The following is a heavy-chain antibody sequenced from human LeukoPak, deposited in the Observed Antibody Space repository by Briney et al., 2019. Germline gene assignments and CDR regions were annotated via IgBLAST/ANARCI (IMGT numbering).Heavy chain of an antibody. Sequence: GGSLRLSCAASGFTFSSYSMNWVRQAPGKGLEWVSSISSSSSYIYYADSVKGRFTISRDNAKNSLYLQMNSLRAEDTAVYYCARDSHSIYSGYDHPGYWGQGTLVTVSS. D-gene: IGHD5-12*01. CDR3: ARDSHSIYSGYDHPGY. J-gene: IGHJ4*02. CDR1: GFTFSSYS. CDR2: ISSSSSYI. V-gene: IGHV3-21*01.